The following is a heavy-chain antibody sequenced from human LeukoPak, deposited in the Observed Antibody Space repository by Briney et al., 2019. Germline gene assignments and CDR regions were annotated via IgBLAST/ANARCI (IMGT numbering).Heavy chain of an antibody. D-gene: IGHD3-10*01. CDR2: IIPTFGTA. CDR3: ARTYYYGSGRTYYYYGMDV. Sequence: SVEVSCKASGGTFSSYAISWVRQAPGQGLEWMGGIIPTFGTANYAQKFQGRVTITADESTSTAYMELSSLRSEDTAVYYCARTYYYGSGRTYYYYGMDVWGQGTTVTVSS. J-gene: IGHJ6*02. V-gene: IGHV1-69*13. CDR1: GGTFSSYA.